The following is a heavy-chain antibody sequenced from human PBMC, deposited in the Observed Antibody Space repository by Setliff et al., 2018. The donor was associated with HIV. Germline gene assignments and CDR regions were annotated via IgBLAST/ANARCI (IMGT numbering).Heavy chain of an antibody. CDR1: GGSISSSNW. J-gene: IGHJ5*02. CDR2: IYHSGST. V-gene: IGHV4-4*02. CDR3: ARIWYFDDLTGHYWFDL. Sequence: SETLSLTCAVSGGSISSSNWWSWVRQPPGKGLEWIGEIYHSGSTNYNPSLKSRLAMSVDTSENHFSLRLSSVTVADSAVYYCARIWYFDDLTGHYWFDLWGQGILVTVSS. D-gene: IGHD3-9*01.